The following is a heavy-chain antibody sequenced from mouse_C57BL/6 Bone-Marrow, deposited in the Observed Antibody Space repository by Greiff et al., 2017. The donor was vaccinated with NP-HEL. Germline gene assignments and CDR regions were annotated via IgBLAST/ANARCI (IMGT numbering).Heavy chain of an antibody. D-gene: IGHD2-2*01. CDR1: GYTFTSYW. Sequence: VQLQQSGAELVKPGASVKLSCKASGYTFTSYWMHWVKQRPGQGLEWIGMIHPNSGSTNYNEKFKSKATLTVDKSSSTAYMQLSSLTSEDSAVYYCARWGYYWYFDVWGTGTTVTVSS. CDR2: IHPNSGST. J-gene: IGHJ1*03. V-gene: IGHV1-64*01. CDR3: ARWGYYWYFDV.